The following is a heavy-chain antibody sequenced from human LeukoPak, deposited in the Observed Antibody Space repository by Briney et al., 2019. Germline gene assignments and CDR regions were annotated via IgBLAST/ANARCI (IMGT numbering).Heavy chain of an antibody. D-gene: IGHD3-9*01. CDR1: EFTVSSNY. V-gene: IGHV3-66*01. J-gene: IGHJ6*02. CDR2: IYSGGST. CDR3: ARDLRYYDILTGYRYGMDV. Sequence: PGGSLRLSCAASEFTVSSNYMSWVRQAPGKGLEWVSVIYSGGSTYYADSVKGRFTISRDNSKNTLYLQMNSLRAEDTAVYYCARDLRYYDILTGYRYGMDVWGQGTTVTVSS.